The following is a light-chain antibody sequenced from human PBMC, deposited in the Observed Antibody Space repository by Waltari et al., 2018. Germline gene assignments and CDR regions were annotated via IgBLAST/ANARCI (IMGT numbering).Light chain of an antibody. CDR3: QQYNNWPET. V-gene: IGKV3-15*01. Sequence: IVLTQSPGTLSVSPGESATLSCRTSQSIGSNLAWYQHKPGQAPRFLIYGASTRATGIPVRFSGSGSGTEFTLTISSLQSADFAVYFCQQYNNWPETFGQGTKVEIK. CDR2: GAS. CDR1: QSIGSN. J-gene: IGKJ1*01.